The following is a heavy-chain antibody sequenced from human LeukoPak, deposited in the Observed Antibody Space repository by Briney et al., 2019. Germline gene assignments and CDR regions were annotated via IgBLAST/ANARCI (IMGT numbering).Heavy chain of an antibody. CDR1: GGTFSSYA. CDR3: ARASGQTVEGTPHIVTFDI. D-gene: IGHD2-21*02. CDR2: IIPIFGTA. Sequence: ASVKVSCKASGGTFSSYAISWVRQAPGQGLEWMGGIIPIFGTANYAQKFQGRVTITADESTSTAYMELSSLRSEDTAVYYCARASGQTVEGTPHIVTFDIWGQGTMVTVSS. V-gene: IGHV1-69*13. J-gene: IGHJ3*02.